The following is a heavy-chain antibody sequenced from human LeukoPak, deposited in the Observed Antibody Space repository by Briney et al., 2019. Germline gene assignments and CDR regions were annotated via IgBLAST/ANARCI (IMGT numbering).Heavy chain of an antibody. CDR3: ARISGIAAAGHYFDY. V-gene: IGHV3-21*01. CDR2: ISSSSSYI. Sequence: GGSLRLSCAASGFTFSSYSMNWVRQAPGKGLEWVSSISSSSSYIYYADSVKGRFTISRDNAKNSLYLQMNSLRAGDTAVYYCARISGIAAAGHYFDYWGQGTLVTVSS. D-gene: IGHD6-13*01. J-gene: IGHJ4*02. CDR1: GFTFSSYS.